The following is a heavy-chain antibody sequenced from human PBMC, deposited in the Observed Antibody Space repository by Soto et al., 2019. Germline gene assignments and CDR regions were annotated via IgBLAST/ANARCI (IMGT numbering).Heavy chain of an antibody. Sequence: SVKVSCKASGGTSSSYAISWVRQAPGQGLEWMGGIIPIFGTANYAQKFQGRVTITADESTSTAYMELSSLRSEDTAVYYCARVEVNYYDSSGPHYYFDYWGQGTLVTVSS. CDR2: IIPIFGTA. J-gene: IGHJ4*02. CDR1: GGTSSSYA. V-gene: IGHV1-69*13. D-gene: IGHD3-22*01. CDR3: ARVEVNYYDSSGPHYYFDY.